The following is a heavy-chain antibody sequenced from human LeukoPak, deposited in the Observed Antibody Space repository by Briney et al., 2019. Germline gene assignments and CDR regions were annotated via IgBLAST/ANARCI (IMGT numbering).Heavy chain of an antibody. CDR3: AGDHSVGDIAWWFDP. J-gene: IGHJ5*02. CDR2: IIPIFGTA. V-gene: IGHV1-69*13. Sequence: GASVKVSCKASGGTFSSYAISWVRQAPGQGLEWMGGIIPIFGTANYAQKFQGRVTITADESTSTAYMELSSLRSEDTAVYYCAGDHSVGDIAWWFDPWGQGTLVSVSS. CDR1: GGTFSSYA. D-gene: IGHD3-10*01.